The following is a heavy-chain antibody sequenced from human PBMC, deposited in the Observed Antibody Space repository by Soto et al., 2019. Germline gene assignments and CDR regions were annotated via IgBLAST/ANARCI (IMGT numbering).Heavy chain of an antibody. CDR3: ARILRTNSPHDY. Sequence: EVQLVESGGGLVQPGGSLRLSCAASGLTFSDHHMDWIRQAPGEGLEWVGRITNKADGYTTEYPPSVKGRFTISRDDSKNSLFLQMNSLKLGDTAVYYCARILRTNSPHDYWGRGTLVTVSS. CDR1: GLTFSDHH. D-gene: IGHD1-7*01. CDR2: ITNKADGYTT. V-gene: IGHV3-72*01. J-gene: IGHJ4*02.